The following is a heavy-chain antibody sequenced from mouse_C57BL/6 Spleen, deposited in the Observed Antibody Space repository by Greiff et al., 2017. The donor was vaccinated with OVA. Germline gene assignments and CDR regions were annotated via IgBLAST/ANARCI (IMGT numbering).Heavy chain of an antibody. CDR2: IRSKSNNYAT. J-gene: IGHJ4*01. D-gene: IGHD2-9*01. Sequence: EVKVVESGGGLVQPKGSLKLSCAASGFSFNTYAMNWVRQAPGKGLEWVARIRSKSNNYATYYADSVKDRFTISRDDSESMLYLQMNNLKTEDTAMYYCVRQRGAYYGYAGYAMDYWGQGTSVTVSS. V-gene: IGHV10-1*01. CDR3: VRQRGAYYGYAGYAMDY. CDR1: GFSFNTYA.